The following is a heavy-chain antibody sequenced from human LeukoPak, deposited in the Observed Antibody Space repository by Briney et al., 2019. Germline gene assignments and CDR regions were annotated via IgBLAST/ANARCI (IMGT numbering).Heavy chain of an antibody. CDR3: AKGTAVGATTSFDF. CDR1: GFTFTDHP. D-gene: IGHD1-26*01. CDR2: IGGDGIAF. Sequence: PGGSLRLSCVASGFTFTDHPMNWVRQAPGKGLEWISYIGGDGIAFYADSVKGRFTISRDNSKNTLYVQLNSLRAEDTAVYYCAKGTAVGATTSFDFWGQGTLVTVSS. J-gene: IGHJ4*02. V-gene: IGHV3-48*01.